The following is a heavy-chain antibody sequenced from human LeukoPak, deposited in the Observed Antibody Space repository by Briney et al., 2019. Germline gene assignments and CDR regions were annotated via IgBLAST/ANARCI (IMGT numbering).Heavy chain of an antibody. J-gene: IGHJ4*02. CDR2: INAGNGNT. Sequence: ASVKVSCKASGNTFTSYAMHWVRQAPGQRLEWMGWINAGNGNTKYSQKFQGRVTITRDTSASTAYMELSSLRSEDTAVYYCASYSGYEYYFDYWGQGTLVTVSS. CDR3: ASYSGYEYYFDY. V-gene: IGHV1-3*01. CDR1: GNTFTSYA. D-gene: IGHD5-12*01.